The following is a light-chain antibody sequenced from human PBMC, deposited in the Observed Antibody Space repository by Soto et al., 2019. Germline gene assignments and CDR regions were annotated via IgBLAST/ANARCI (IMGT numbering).Light chain of an antibody. CDR2: DAS. CDR3: QQYNSYSWT. V-gene: IGKV1-5*01. J-gene: IGKJ1*01. Sequence: QLIQAPSTLSEKVGDRVTITCRASQSTSSWLAWYQQKPGKAPKLLIYDASSLESGVPSRFSGSGSGTEFTLTISSLQPDDFATYYCQQYNSYSWTFGQGTKVDIK. CDR1: QSTSSW.